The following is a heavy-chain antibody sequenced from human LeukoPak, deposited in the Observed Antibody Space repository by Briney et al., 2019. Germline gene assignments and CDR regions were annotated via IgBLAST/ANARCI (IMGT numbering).Heavy chain of an antibody. J-gene: IGHJ4*02. CDR1: GFTFSSYW. V-gene: IGHV3-7*03. CDR2: IKQDGSEK. Sequence: GGSLRLSCAASGFTFSSYWMSWVRQAPGKGLEWVANIKQDGSEKYYVDSVKGRFTISRDNAKNSLYLQMNSLRAEDTAVYYCARAGSGYDSPSFDYWGQGTLVTVSS. CDR3: ARAGSGYDSPSFDY. D-gene: IGHD5-12*01.